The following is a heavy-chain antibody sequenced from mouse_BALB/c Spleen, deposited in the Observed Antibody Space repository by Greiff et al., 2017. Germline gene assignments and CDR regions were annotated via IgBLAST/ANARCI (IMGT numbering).Heavy chain of an antibody. D-gene: IGHD2-1*01. CDR1: GFTFSSYG. J-gene: IGHJ4*01. CDR2: ISSGGSYT. Sequence: VHLVESGGDLVKPGGSLKLSCAASGFTFSSYGMSWVRQTPDQRLEWVATISSGGSYTYYPDSVKGRFTISRDNAKNTLYLQMSSLKSEDTALDYCARVGNQYAMDHWGQGTSVTVSS. V-gene: IGHV5-6*01. CDR3: ARVGNQYAMDH.